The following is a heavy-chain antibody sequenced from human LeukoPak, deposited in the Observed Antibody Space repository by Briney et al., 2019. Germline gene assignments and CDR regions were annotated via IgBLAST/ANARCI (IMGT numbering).Heavy chain of an antibody. V-gene: IGHV3-48*03. J-gene: IGHJ4*02. D-gene: IGHD4-23*01. CDR3: ARDPGGYLDY. Sequence: GSLRLSCAASGFTFSSYEMNWVRQAPGKGLEWVSYISSGGKTIYYADSVKGRFTISRDNAENSLYLHMNSLRAEDTAVYYCARDPGGYLDYWGQGTLVTVSS. CDR2: ISSGGKTI. CDR1: GFTFSSYE.